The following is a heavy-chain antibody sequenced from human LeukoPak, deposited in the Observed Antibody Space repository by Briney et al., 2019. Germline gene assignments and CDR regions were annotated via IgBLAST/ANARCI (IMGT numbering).Heavy chain of an antibody. J-gene: IGHJ3*01. Sequence: GGSLRLSCVASGFTFSSYWMQWVRPAPGKGLVWVSLINSDGWTTNNADSGKGRFTISRDNTKDTLHLQMNSLRADDTAVYYCVRSRQIAPPTLGAFDVWGQGTMVTVPS. CDR3: VRSRQIAPPTLGAFDV. CDR1: GFTFSSYW. CDR2: INSDGWTT. V-gene: IGHV3-74*01.